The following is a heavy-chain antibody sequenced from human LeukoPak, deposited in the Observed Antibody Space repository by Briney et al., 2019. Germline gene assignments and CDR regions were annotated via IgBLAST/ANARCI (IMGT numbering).Heavy chain of an antibody. Sequence: PGGSLRLSCAASGFTFSSYGMHWVRQAPGKGLEWVAVISYDGSNKYYADSVKGRFTISRDNSKNTLYLQMNSLRAEDTAVYYCAKGRSLRYSSGWYLFDYWGQGTLVTVSS. D-gene: IGHD6-19*01. V-gene: IGHV3-30*18. J-gene: IGHJ4*02. CDR2: ISYDGSNK. CDR1: GFTFSSYG. CDR3: AKGRSLRYSSGWYLFDY.